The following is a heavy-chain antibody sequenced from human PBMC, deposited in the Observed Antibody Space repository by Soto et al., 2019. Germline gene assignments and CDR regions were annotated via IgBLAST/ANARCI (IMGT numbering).Heavy chain of an antibody. J-gene: IGHJ4*02. D-gene: IGHD2-2*01. CDR3: ARGSIVVVPAAQYYFDY. CDR1: GGSFSGYY. CDR2: INHSGST. V-gene: IGHV4-34*01. Sequence: QVQLQQWGAGLLKPSETLSLTCAVYGGSFSGYYWSWIRQPPGKGLEWIGEINHSGSTNYNPSLKSRVTISVDTSKNQFSLKLSSVTAADTAVYYCARGSIVVVPAAQYYFDYWGQGTLVTVSS.